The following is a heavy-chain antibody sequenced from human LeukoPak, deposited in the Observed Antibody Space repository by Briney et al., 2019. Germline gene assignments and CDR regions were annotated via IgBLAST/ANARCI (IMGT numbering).Heavy chain of an antibody. Sequence: GGSLRLSCAGSGFTFKDYYLNWIRQAPGKGLEWVSYISGGSTYTNYANSVKGRFTISRDNARNSLFLQMNSLTAEDTAIYYCARSLISAVIGMDAWGQGTAVTVSS. V-gene: IGHV3-11*06. CDR2: ISGGSTYT. CDR1: GFTFKDYY. J-gene: IGHJ6*02. CDR3: ARSLISAVIGMDA. D-gene: IGHD3-3*01.